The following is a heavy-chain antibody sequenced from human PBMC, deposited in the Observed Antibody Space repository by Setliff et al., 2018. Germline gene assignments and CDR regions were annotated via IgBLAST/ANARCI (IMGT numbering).Heavy chain of an antibody. J-gene: IGHJ6*02. Sequence: SETLSLTYTVSGGSISSSSYYWGWIRQPPGKGLEWIGSIYYSGSTYYNPSLKSRVTISVDTSKNQFSLKLSSVTAADTAVYYCARVLAAAGYYYYGMDVWGQGTTVTVSS. D-gene: IGHD6-13*01. CDR1: GGSISSSSYY. CDR2: IYYSGST. CDR3: ARVLAAAGYYYYGMDV. V-gene: IGHV4-39*07.